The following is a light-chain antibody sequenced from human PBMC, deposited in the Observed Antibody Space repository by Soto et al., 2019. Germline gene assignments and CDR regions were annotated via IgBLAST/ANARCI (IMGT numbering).Light chain of an antibody. J-gene: IGKJ1*01. Sequence: IVLTQSPGTLSLSPGERATLSCRASQSVSSSLAWYQQKPGQAPRLLIYGASSRATGIPDRFSGSGSGTEFTLTISRLEPEDFAVYYCQQYGSSRTFGQGTKVDFK. CDR3: QQYGSSRT. CDR2: GAS. CDR1: QSVSSS. V-gene: IGKV3-20*01.